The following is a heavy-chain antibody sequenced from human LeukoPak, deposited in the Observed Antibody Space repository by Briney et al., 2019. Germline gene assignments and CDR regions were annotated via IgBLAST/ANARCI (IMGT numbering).Heavy chain of an antibody. V-gene: IGHV1-69*13. Sequence: ASVKVSCKASGGTFSTYAISWVRQAPGQGLEWMGGIIPIFGTANYAQKFQGRVTITADESTSTAYMELSSLRSEDTAVYYCARRDYYYYYMDVWGKGTTVTVSS. CDR3: ARRDYYYYYMDV. CDR2: IIPIFGTA. CDR1: GGTFSTYA. J-gene: IGHJ6*03.